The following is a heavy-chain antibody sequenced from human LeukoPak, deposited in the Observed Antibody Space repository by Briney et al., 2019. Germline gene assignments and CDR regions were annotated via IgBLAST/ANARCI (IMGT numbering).Heavy chain of an antibody. V-gene: IGHV3-23*01. CDR3: AQEGTQLCYDY. D-gene: IGHD5-18*01. Sequence: GGSLRLSCAASGFTFSNYAMSWVRQAPGKGLEWVSSISGSGGSTYYADSVKGRFTISRDNSKNTLYLQMNSLRAEDTAVYYCAQEGTQLCYDYWCQGTLVTVSS. CDR1: GFTFSNYA. CDR2: ISGSGGST. J-gene: IGHJ4*02.